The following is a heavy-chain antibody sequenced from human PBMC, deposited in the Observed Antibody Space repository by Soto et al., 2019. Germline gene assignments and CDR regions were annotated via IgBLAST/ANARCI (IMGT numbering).Heavy chain of an antibody. J-gene: IGHJ6*02. V-gene: IGHV4-59*01. CDR3: ARRGYSYGLRDYYYGMDV. D-gene: IGHD5-18*01. CDR1: GGSISSYY. Sequence: QVQLQESGPGLVKPSETLSLTCTVSGGSISSYYWSWIRQPPGKGLEWIGYIYYSGSTNYNPSLKVRVPLSVDTSKHHFSRKLSSVTAADTAVYYCARRGYSYGLRDYYYGMDVWGQGTTVTVSS. CDR2: IYYSGST.